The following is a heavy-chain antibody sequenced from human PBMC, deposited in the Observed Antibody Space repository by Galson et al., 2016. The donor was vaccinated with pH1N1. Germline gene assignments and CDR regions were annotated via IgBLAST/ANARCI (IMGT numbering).Heavy chain of an antibody. CDR1: GFSLSTSAVG. J-gene: IGHJ4*02. CDR2: IFWNDDR. D-gene: IGHD2/OR15-2a*01. V-gene: IGHV2-5*01. Sequence: PALVKPPQTLRLTCTLSGFSLSTSAVGVGWIRQPPGKALEWLALIFWNDDRYYRPSLKHRLTITKGTSENLVVLTMTNMDPVDTATYYCAHREYCDLVGSFDHWGQGALVTVSS. CDR3: AHREYCDLVGSFDH.